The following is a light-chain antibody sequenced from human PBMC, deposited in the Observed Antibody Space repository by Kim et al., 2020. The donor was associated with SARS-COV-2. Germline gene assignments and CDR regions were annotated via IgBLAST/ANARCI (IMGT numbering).Light chain of an antibody. CDR1: QSVSSSY. Sequence: EIVLTQSPGTLSLSPGERATLSCRASQSVSSSYLGWYQQKPGQAPRLLIYGASSRATGIPDRFSGSGSETDFTLTISRLEPEDFAVYYCQQYGSSPTFGQGTRLEIK. CDR3: QQYGSSPT. CDR2: GAS. V-gene: IGKV3-20*01. J-gene: IGKJ5*01.